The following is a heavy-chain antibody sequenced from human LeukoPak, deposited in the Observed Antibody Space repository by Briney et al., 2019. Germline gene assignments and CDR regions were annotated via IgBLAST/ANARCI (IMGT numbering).Heavy chain of an antibody. Sequence: GGSLRLSCVASGFTYSHNGMHWVRQAPGKGLEWVAFIQYDGNTIFYADSVKGRFTISRDNSKNTLYLQMNSLRAEDTAVYYCAKGADQYYYYYMDVWGKGTTVTISS. CDR1: GFTYSHNG. CDR2: IQYDGNTI. J-gene: IGHJ6*03. CDR3: AKGADQYYYYYMDV. V-gene: IGHV3-30*02.